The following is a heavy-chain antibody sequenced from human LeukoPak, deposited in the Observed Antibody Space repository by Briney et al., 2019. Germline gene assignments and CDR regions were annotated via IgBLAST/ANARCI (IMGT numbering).Heavy chain of an antibody. Sequence: PGGSLRLSCAASGFTFSTYAMHWVRQAPGKGLEYVSTISDNGGSTFYANSVKGRSTISRDNSKNTLYLQMNSLRAEDTAVYYCASAVAGTTDYWGQGTLVTVSS. J-gene: IGHJ4*02. D-gene: IGHD6-19*01. V-gene: IGHV3-64*01. CDR2: ISDNGGST. CDR1: GFTFSTYA. CDR3: ASAVAGTTDY.